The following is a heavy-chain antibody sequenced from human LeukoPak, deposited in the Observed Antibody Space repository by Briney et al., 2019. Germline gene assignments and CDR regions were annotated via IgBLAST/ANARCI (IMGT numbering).Heavy chain of an antibody. V-gene: IGHV4-34*01. Sequence: PSETLSLTCAVYGGSFSGYYWSWIRQPPGKGLEWIGEINHSGSTNYNPSLKSRVTISVDTSKNQFSLKLSSVTAADTAVYYCAGASAAAQGYWGQGTLVTVSS. J-gene: IGHJ4*02. CDR1: GGSFSGYY. D-gene: IGHD6-13*01. CDR3: AGASAAAQGY. CDR2: INHSGST.